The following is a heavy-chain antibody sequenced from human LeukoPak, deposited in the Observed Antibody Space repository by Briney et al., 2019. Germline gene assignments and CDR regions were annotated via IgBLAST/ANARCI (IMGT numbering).Heavy chain of an antibody. D-gene: IGHD3-22*01. V-gene: IGHV3-11*01. CDR2: ISSSGSTI. J-gene: IGHJ4*02. CDR3: AKGLRYSDSSAPYYFDY. Sequence: PGGSLRLSCAASGFTFSDYYMSWIRQAPGKGLEWVSYISSSGSTIYYADSVKGRFTISRDNSKNTLYLQMNSLRAEDTAVYCCAKGLRYSDSSAPYYFDYWGQGTLVTVSS. CDR1: GFTFSDYY.